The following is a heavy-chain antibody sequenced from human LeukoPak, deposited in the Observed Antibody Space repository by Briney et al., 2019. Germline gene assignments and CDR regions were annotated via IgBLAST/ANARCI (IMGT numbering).Heavy chain of an antibody. V-gene: IGHV3-33*08. CDR1: GFAFSSHA. J-gene: IGHJ4*02. Sequence: PGGSLRLSCAASGFAFSSHAMTWVRQAPGKGLEWVALIWYDGSNKYYTDSVKGRLTISRDNSKNTLYLQMNSLRAEDTAIYYCAREGPRGNSQFDYWGQGTLVTVSS. CDR3: AREGPRGNSQFDY. D-gene: IGHD2/OR15-2a*01. CDR2: IWYDGSNK.